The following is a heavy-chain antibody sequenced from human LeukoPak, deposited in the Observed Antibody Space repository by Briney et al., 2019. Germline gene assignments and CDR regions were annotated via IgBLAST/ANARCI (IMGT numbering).Heavy chain of an antibody. CDR2: MNPNSGNT. V-gene: IGHV1-8*01. D-gene: IGHD6-13*01. CDR3: ARGWMRQQLVVY. J-gene: IGHJ4*02. Sequence: GASVKVSCKASGYTFTSYDINWVRQATGQGLEWMGWMNPNSGNTGYAQKFQGRVTMTRNNSISTAYMELSSLRSEDTAVYYCARGWMRQQLVVYWGQGTLATVSS. CDR1: GYTFTSYD.